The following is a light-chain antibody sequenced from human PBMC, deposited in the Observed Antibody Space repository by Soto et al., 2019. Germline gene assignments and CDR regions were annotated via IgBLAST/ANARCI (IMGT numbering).Light chain of an antibody. CDR2: GAS. J-gene: IGKJ1*01. CDR1: QSVSSSY. Sequence: EIVLTQAPGTRSLSPGERATLSCRASQSVSSSYLAWYQQKPGQAPRLLIYGASSRATGIPDRFSGSGSGTDFTLTIRRMETEDFAVYYCQQYRSSPVTFGQGTTVDI. CDR3: QQYRSSPVT. V-gene: IGKV3-20*01.